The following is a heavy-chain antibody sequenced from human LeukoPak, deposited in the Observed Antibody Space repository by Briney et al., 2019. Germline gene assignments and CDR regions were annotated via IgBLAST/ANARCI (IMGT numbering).Heavy chain of an antibody. J-gene: IGHJ6*01. CDR2: TWYDGRNN. CDR3: AREVAPLYFHYGMDV. V-gene: IGHV3-33*08. Sequence: GGSLRLSCAASGFTFNTYAMHWVRQAPGKGLEWVAVTWYDGRNNYYAASVKGRFTISRDDSKTTVYLLMNSLRAEDTAVYYCAREVAPLYFHYGMDVWGEGTTVTVSS. CDR1: GFTFNTYA. D-gene: IGHD2-21*01.